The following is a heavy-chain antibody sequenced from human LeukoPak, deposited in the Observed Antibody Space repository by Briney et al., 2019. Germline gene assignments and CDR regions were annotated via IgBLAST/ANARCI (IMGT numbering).Heavy chain of an antibody. CDR1: GFTVSSNY. CDR2: IYSGGYT. Sequence: GGSLRLSCAASGFTVSSNYMSWVRQAPGKGLEWVSVIYSGGYTYYADSVKGRFTISRDNSNNTLYLQMNSLRAEDTAVYYCAKTGNPATGDYWGQGTLVTVSS. CDR3: AKTGNPATGDY. J-gene: IGHJ4*02. V-gene: IGHV3-53*01. D-gene: IGHD1-1*01.